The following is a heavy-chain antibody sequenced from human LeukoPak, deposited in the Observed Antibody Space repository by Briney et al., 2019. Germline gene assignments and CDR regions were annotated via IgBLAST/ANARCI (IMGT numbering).Heavy chain of an antibody. CDR2: ISWNSGSI. V-gene: IGHV3-9*01. CDR3: AKDVAAGYSYGYDY. Sequence: GGSLRLSCAVSGFTFDDYAMHWVRQAPGKGLEWVSGISWNSGSIGYADSVKGRFTISRDNAKNSLYLQMNSLRAEDTALYYCAKDVAAGYSYGYDYWGQGTLVTVSS. D-gene: IGHD5-18*01. CDR1: GFTFDDYA. J-gene: IGHJ4*02.